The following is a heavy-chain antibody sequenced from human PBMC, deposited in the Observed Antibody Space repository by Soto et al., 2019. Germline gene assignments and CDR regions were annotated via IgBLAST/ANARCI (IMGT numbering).Heavy chain of an antibody. D-gene: IGHD4-17*01. CDR1: GFTFSSYA. V-gene: IGHV3-23*01. CDR3: AKGSGDYIYRGLYFQH. J-gene: IGHJ1*01. CDR2: ISGSGCST. Sequence: GGSLRLSCAASGFTFSSYAMSWVRQAPGKGLEWVSAISGSGCSTYYADSVKGRFTISRDNSKNTLYLQMNSLRAEDTAVYYCAKGSGDYIYRGLYFQHWGQGTLVTVSS.